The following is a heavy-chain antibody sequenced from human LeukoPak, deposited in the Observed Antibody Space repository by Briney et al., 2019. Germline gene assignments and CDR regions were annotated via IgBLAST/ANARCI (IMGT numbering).Heavy chain of an antibody. CDR1: GFTFSSYS. D-gene: IGHD1-26*01. J-gene: IGHJ3*02. Sequence: NPGGSLRLSCAASGFTFSSYSMNWVRQAPGKGLEWVSSLSSSRNYIYYADSVRGRFTISRDNAKNSLYLQMNSLRAEDTAVYYCARSYSGSYYDAFDIWGQGTMVTVSS. CDR2: LSSSRNYI. CDR3: ARSYSGSYYDAFDI. V-gene: IGHV3-21*01.